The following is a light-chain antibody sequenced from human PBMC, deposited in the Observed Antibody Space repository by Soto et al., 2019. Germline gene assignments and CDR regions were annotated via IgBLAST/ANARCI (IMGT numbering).Light chain of an antibody. Sequence: QSALTQPPSASGTPGQRVTISCSGSSSNIGSNHVFWYQQLPGTAPKLLIYSNSQRPSGVPDRFSGSKSGTSASLASLAISGLRSEDEGDYFCASWDDSLSGVLFGGGTKVTVL. J-gene: IGLJ2*01. CDR3: ASWDDSLSGVL. CDR1: SSNIGSNH. V-gene: IGLV1-47*02. CDR2: SNS.